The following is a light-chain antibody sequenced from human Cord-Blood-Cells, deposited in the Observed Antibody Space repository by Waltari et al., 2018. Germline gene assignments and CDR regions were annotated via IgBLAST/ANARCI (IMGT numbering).Light chain of an antibody. V-gene: IGLV2-8*01. J-gene: IGLJ2*01. CDR2: EVS. CDR1: SSHVGGYNY. CDR3: SSYAGSNNVV. Sequence: QSALTQPPSASGSPGQSVTISCTGTSSHVGGYNYVPWYQQHPSKAPNFRIYEVSKGPSGSPDRFAGYKSGSSASLTVSGLQAGDEADYYCSSYAGSNNVVFGGGTKLTVL.